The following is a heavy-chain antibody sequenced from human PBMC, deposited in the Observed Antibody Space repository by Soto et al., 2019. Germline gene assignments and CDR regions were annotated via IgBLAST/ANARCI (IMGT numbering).Heavy chain of an antibody. CDR3: ARASIAARSDYFQH. J-gene: IGHJ1*01. V-gene: IGHV3-21*01. CDR1: GFTFSSYS. D-gene: IGHD6-6*01. Sequence: EVQLVESGGGLVKPGGSLRLSCAASGFTFSSYSMNWVRQAPGKGLEWVSSISSSSSYIYYADSVKGRFTISIDNAKNSLYLQMNSLRAEDTAVYYCARASIAARSDYFQHWGQGTLVTVSS. CDR2: ISSSSSYI.